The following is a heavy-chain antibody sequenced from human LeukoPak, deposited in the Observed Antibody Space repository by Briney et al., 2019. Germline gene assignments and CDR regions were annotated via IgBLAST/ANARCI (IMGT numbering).Heavy chain of an antibody. CDR1: GFPFGTYG. CDR3: AKDSRNTITFGGVIPD. CDR2: IRSEGSST. V-gene: IGHV3-30*02. D-gene: IGHD3-16*02. Sequence: PGGSLRLSCDASGFPFGTYGMHWVCQAPGKGLEWVAFIRSEGSSTYYADSVKGRFTISRDNSKNTLYLQINSLRAEDTAVYYCAKDSRNTITFGGVIPDWGQGTLVTVSS. J-gene: IGHJ4*02.